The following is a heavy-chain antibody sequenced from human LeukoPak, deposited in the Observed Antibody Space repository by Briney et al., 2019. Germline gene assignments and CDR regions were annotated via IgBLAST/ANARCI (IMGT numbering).Heavy chain of an antibody. CDR3: AKVPSNGGNSDDF. CDR1: GFTFSSYS. J-gene: IGHJ4*02. D-gene: IGHD2-8*01. CDR2: ISSSSSTI. V-gene: IGHV3-48*01. Sequence: GGSLRLSCAASGFTFSSYSMNWVRQAPGKGLEWVSYISSSSSTIYYADSVKGRFTISRDNSKNMVFLQMTSLRAEDTAVYYCAKVPSNGGNSDDFWGQGTQVTVSS.